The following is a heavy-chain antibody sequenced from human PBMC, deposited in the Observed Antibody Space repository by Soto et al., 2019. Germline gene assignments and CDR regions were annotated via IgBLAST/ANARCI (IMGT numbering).Heavy chain of an antibody. CDR3: AGSTGTTPDAFDI. CDR2: IIPILGIA. J-gene: IGHJ3*02. D-gene: IGHD1-1*01. Sequence: QVQLVQSGAEVKKPGSSVKVSCKASGGTFSSYTISWVRQAPGQGLEWMGRIIPILGIANYAQKFQGRVTXTXDXXTSTAYMELSSLRSEDTAVYYCAGSTGTTPDAFDIWGQGTMVTVSS. CDR1: GGTFSSYT. V-gene: IGHV1-69*02.